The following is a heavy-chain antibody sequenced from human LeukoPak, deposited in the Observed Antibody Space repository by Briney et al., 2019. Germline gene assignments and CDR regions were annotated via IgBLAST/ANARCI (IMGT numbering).Heavy chain of an antibody. CDR2: IKSKTDGGTT. V-gene: IGHV3-15*01. J-gene: IGHJ3*02. CDR1: GFTFSNAW. D-gene: IGHD6-13*01. Sequence: GGSLRLSCAASGFTFSNAWMSWVRQAPGKGLEWVGRIKSKTDGGTTDYAAPVKGRFTISRDDSKNTLYLQMNSLKTEDTAVYYCTTDPLSWDDAFDIWGQGTMVTVSS. CDR3: TTDPLSWDDAFDI.